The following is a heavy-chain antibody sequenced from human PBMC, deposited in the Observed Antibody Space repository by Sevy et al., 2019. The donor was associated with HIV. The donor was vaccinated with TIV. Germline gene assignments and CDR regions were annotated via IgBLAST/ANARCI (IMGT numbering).Heavy chain of an antibody. CDR2: ISGSGGST. Sequence: GGSLRLSCAASGFTFSSYAMSWVRQAPGKGLEWVSAISGSGGSTYYADSVKGRFTISRDNSKNTLYLQMNSLSAEDTAVYYCAKWGQVPAAIDYYYYGMDVWGQGTTVTVSS. CDR3: AKWGQVPAAIDYYYYGMDV. CDR1: GFTFSSYA. V-gene: IGHV3-23*01. D-gene: IGHD2-2*01. J-gene: IGHJ6*02.